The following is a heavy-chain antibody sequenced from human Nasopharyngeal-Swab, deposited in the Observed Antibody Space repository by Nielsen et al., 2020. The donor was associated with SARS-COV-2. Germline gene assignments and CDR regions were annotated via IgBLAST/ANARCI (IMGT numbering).Heavy chain of an antibody. CDR1: GFTFSSYS. Sequence: GESLKISCAASGFTFSSYSLNWVRQAPGKGLEWVAYISGSGGTKYYADSVKGRFTISRDNAKNSLYLQMNSLRAEDTAVYYCVLRIVRWVADYWGQGTLVTVSS. J-gene: IGHJ4*02. V-gene: IGHV3-48*04. CDR2: ISGSGGTK. D-gene: IGHD1-26*01. CDR3: VLRIVRWVADY.